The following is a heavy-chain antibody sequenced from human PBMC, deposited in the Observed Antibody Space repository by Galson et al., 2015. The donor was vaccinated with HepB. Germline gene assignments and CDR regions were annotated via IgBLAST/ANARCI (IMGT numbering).Heavy chain of an antibody. D-gene: IGHD1-26*01. J-gene: IGHJ2*01. CDR3: ARENHSADDQWELPDGGHLAFYRYFDL. V-gene: IGHV4-59*01. Sequence: SETLSLTCTVSGGSISSYYWSWIRQPPGKGLEWIGYIYYSGSTNYNPSLKSRVTISVDTSKNQFSLKLSSVTAADTAVYYCARENHSADDQWELPDGGHLAFYRYFDLWGRGTLVTVSS. CDR1: GGSISSYY. CDR2: IYYSGST.